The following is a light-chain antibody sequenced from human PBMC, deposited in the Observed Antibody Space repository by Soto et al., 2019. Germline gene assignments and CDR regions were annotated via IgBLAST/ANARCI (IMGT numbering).Light chain of an antibody. CDR1: SSNIGSNI. CDR3: GSWDSSRSAYV. CDR2: SNN. Sequence: QSVLTQPPSASGTPGQRVSISCSGSSSNIGSNIVNWYQQLPGTAPKLLIYSNNQRPSGVPDRFSGSKSGPSATLGITGFQTGEEADYYCGSWDSSRSAYVFVTGTKVTVL. J-gene: IGLJ1*01. V-gene: IGLV1-44*01.